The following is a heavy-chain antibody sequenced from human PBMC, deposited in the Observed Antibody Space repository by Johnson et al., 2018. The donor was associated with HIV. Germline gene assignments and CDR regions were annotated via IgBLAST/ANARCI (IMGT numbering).Heavy chain of an antibody. CDR1: GFTVRSNY. V-gene: IGHV3-66*01. CDR3: ARVWRNEGRHGFDI. Sequence: SGGGLVQPGGSLRLSCAASGFTVRSNYMSWVRQAPGKGREWVSVIYSGGSTYYADSVKGRFTISRNNAKNSLYLQTNSLRAEDTAVYYCARVWRNEGRHGFDIWGQGTMVTVSS. CDR2: IYSGGST. J-gene: IGHJ3*02. D-gene: IGHD1-1*01.